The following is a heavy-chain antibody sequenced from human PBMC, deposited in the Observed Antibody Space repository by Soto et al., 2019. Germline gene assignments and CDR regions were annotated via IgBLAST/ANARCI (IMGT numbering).Heavy chain of an antibody. J-gene: IGHJ3*02. CDR3: ARKGWPDVFDI. CDR2: IYYSGST. CDR1: GGSISSGDYY. V-gene: IGHV4-30-4*01. Sequence: QVQLQESGPGLVKPSQTLSLTCTVSGGSISSGDYYWSWIRQPPGKGLEWIGYIYYSGSTYYKSSLKSRVIISIDTSKNQFSLKLSSATAADTAVYYCARKGWPDVFDIWGQGAMVTVSS.